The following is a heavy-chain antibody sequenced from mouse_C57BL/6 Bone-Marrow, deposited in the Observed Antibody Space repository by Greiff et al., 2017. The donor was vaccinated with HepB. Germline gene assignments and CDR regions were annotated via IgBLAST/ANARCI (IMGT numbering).Heavy chain of an antibody. V-gene: IGHV1-18*01. CDR2: INPNNGGT. CDR1: GYTFTDYN. CDR3: ARGTVVATSRYFDY. Sequence: EVQRVESGPELVKPGASVKIPCKASGYTFTDYNMDWVKQSHGKSLEWIGDINPNNGGTIYNQKFKGKATLTVDKSSSTAYMELRSLTSEDTAVYYCARGTVVATSRYFDYWGQGTTLTVSS. D-gene: IGHD1-1*01. J-gene: IGHJ2*01.